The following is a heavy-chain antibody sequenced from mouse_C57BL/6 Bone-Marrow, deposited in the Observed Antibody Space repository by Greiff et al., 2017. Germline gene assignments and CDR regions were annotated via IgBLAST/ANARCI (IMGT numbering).Heavy chain of an antibody. CDR3: AKHALYDYYVWDWYFEV. V-gene: IGHV2-9*01. CDR1: GFSLTSYG. CDR2: IWGGGST. Sequence: VMLVESGPGLVAPSQSLSITCTVSGFSLTSYGVDWVRQPPGKGLEWLGVIWGGGSTKYNSAIMSRLSIRKDNSKSQVFLKMNSRQTDDTSMCYCAKHALYDYYVWDWYFEVWGTGTTVTVSS. D-gene: IGHD2-4*01. J-gene: IGHJ1*03.